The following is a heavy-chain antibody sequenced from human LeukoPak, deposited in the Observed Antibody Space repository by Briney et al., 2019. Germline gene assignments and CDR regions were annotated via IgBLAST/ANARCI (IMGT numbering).Heavy chain of an antibody. CDR3: ARRDYDSSGSFYFDY. Sequence: ASVKVSCKASGYTFTRYYIHWVRQAPGQGPEWMGIINPNGGSTSYAQKFQGRVTMTRDTSTSTVYMELSSLRSEDTAVYYCARRDYDSSGSFYFDYWGQGTLVTVSS. V-gene: IGHV1-46*01. J-gene: IGHJ4*02. CDR2: INPNGGST. D-gene: IGHD3-22*01. CDR1: GYTFTRYY.